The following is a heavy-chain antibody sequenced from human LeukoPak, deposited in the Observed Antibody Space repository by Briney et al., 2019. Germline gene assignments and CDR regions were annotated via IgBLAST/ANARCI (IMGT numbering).Heavy chain of an antibody. CDR1: GYTFTGYY. V-gene: IGHV1-2*02. D-gene: IGHD3-22*01. J-gene: IGHJ4*02. Sequence: ASVKVSCKASGYTFTGYYMHWVRQAPGQGLEWMGWINPNSGGTNYAQKFQGRVTMTRDTSISTAYMELRSLRSDDTAVYYCARIPPNYYDSSGYRYYFDYWGQGTLVTVSS. CDR3: ARIPPNYYDSSGYRYYFDY. CDR2: INPNSGGT.